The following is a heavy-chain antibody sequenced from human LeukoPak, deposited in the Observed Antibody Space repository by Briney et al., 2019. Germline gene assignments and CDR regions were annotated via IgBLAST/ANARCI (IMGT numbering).Heavy chain of an antibody. Sequence: SETLSLTCTVSGYSISSGYYWGWIRQPPGKGLEWIGSVYHSGSTYYNPSLKSRVTISVDTSKNQFSLKLTSVTAADTAVYYRARVPYSGTYSWFDPWGQGTLVTVSS. J-gene: IGHJ5*02. CDR1: GYSISSGYY. CDR2: VYHSGST. V-gene: IGHV4-38-2*02. CDR3: ARVPYSGTYSWFDP. D-gene: IGHD1-26*01.